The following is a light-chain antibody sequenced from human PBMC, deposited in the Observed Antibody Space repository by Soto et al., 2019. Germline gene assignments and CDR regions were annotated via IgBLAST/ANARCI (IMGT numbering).Light chain of an antibody. Sequence: IQMTQSPSTLSASVGDRVTITCRASQTISGWLAWYQQKPGKAPKLLIYDASSLQTGVPTRFSGSESGTEYTLTISSLQPDDFATYYCQQYNDFQYSFGPGTKLDI. V-gene: IGKV1-5*01. CDR2: DAS. CDR1: QTISGW. J-gene: IGKJ2*01. CDR3: QQYNDFQYS.